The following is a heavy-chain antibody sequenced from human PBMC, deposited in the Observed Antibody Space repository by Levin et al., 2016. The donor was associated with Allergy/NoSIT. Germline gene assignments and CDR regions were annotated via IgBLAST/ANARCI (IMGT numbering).Heavy chain of an antibody. CDR3: ARHGGGWRSIVVVVAANWFDP. J-gene: IGHJ5*02. CDR2: IYYSEST. Sequence: WIRQPPGKGLEWIGSIYYSESTYYNPSLKSRVTISVDTSKNQFSLKLSSVTAADTAVYYCARHGGGWRSIVVVVAANWFDPWGQGTLVTVSS. V-gene: IGHV4-39*01. D-gene: IGHD2-15*01.